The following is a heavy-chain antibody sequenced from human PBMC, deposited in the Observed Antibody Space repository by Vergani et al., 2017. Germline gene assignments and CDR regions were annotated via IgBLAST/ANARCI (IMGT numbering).Heavy chain of an antibody. V-gene: IGHV4-59*12. D-gene: IGHD6-13*01. CDR1: GGSISSYY. CDR3: ARVRYNSSWYSGGGMDV. Sequence: QVQLQESGPGLVKPSETLSLTCTVSGGSISSYYWSWIRQPPGKGLEWIGYIYYSGSTYYNPPLKSRVTISVDRSKNHFSLKLSSVTAADTAVYYCARVRYNSSWYSGGGMDVWGQGTTVTVTS. CDR2: IYYSGST. J-gene: IGHJ6*02.